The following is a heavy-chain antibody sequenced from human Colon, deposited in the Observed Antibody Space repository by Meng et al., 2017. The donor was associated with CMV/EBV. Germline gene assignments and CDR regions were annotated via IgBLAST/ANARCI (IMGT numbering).Heavy chain of an antibody. Sequence: GGSLRLSCKASGFTSSPYAIHWLRQAPSKGLEWVALIAVDGRTKYNTDSVKGRFTISRDSSKNTVYLHMSSLRGDDTAVYYCARAGDIVEVSDPLRDNYYYYGMDLWGQGTTVTVSS. CDR3: ARAGDIVEVSDPLRDNYYYYGMDL. D-gene: IGHD2-15*01. V-gene: IGHV3-30*04. J-gene: IGHJ6*02. CDR1: GFTSSPYA. CDR2: IAVDGRTK.